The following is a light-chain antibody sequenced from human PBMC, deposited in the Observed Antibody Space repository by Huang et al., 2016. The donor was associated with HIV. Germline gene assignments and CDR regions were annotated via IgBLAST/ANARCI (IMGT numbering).Light chain of an antibody. J-gene: IGKJ1*01. V-gene: IGKV1-39*01. Sequence: DIQMTQSPSSLSASVGDRVTITCRASQSIRGYLNWYQHKPGKTPKVLIFAASSLQSGVTSRFSGSGSGTDFTLTITSLQPEDFATYYCQQSYNTPWTFGQGTKVEIK. CDR2: AAS. CDR3: QQSYNTPWT. CDR1: QSIRGY.